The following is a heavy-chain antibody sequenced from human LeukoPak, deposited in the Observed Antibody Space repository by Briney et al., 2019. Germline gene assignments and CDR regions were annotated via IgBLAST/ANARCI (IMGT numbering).Heavy chain of an antibody. Sequence: PSETLSLTCTVSGGSISNSRDYWAWIRQPPGKGLEWIANIYYSGSTYYSPSLKSRVTMSVDTSKNQFSLKLSSVTAADTAVYYCARGRITMIVVVLPPLYYYYMDVWGKGTTVTISS. V-gene: IGHV4-39*01. CDR3: ARGRITMIVVVLPPLYYYYMDV. CDR2: IYYSGST. J-gene: IGHJ6*03. D-gene: IGHD3-22*01. CDR1: GGSISNSRDY.